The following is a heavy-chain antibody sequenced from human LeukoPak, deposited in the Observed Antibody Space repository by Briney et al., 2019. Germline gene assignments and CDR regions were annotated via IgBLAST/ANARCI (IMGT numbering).Heavy chain of an antibody. V-gene: IGHV4-59*11. Sequence: PSETLSLTCTVSAGSIYSHYWSWIRQPPGKGLEWIGFIHYSGSTNCIPSLKSRVTISVDTSKNQFSLNLRSVSAADTAVYYCARGNRDYQGNYFGMDVWGQGTTVTVS. CDR2: IHYSGST. CDR3: ARGNRDYQGNYFGMDV. CDR1: AGSIYSHY. D-gene: IGHD2-2*01. J-gene: IGHJ6*02.